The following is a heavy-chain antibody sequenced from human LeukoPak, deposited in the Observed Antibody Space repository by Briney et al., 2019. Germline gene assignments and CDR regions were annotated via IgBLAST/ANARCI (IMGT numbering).Heavy chain of an antibody. CDR2: INPSGGST. CDR3: ARGGYSYGTRYYYYGMDV. Sequence: ASVTVSCKASGYTFTSYYMHWVRQAPGQGLEWMGIINPSGGSTSYAQKFQGRVTMTRDTSTSTVYMELSSLRSEDTAVYYCARGGYSYGTRYYYYGMDVWGQGTTVTVSS. V-gene: IGHV1-46*01. J-gene: IGHJ6*02. CDR1: GYTFTSYY. D-gene: IGHD5-18*01.